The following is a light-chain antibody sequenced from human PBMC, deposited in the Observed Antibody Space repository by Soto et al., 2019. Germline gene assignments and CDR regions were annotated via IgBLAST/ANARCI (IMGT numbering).Light chain of an antibody. CDR2: DAS. Sequence: EIVLTQSPGTLSLSPGERATLSCRASQSVSSYLAWYQQKPGQAPRLLIYDASNRATGIPARFSGSGSGTDFTLTISSLEPEDFAVYYCQQRSNWPQFGQGTRLEIK. V-gene: IGKV3-11*01. CDR1: QSVSSY. J-gene: IGKJ5*01. CDR3: QQRSNWPQ.